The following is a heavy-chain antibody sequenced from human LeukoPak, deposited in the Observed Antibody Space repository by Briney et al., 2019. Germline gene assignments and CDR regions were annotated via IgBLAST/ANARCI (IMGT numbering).Heavy chain of an antibody. Sequence: GGSLRLSCAASGLTFSSYAMSWVRQAPGKGLEWVSAISGSGGSTYFADSVKGRFTISRDNSKNTLYLQMNSLRAEDTAVYYCAKSCTNGVCYDYWGQGTLVTVSS. D-gene: IGHD2-8*01. J-gene: IGHJ4*02. CDR1: GLTFSSYA. CDR3: AKSCTNGVCYDY. V-gene: IGHV3-23*01. CDR2: ISGSGGST.